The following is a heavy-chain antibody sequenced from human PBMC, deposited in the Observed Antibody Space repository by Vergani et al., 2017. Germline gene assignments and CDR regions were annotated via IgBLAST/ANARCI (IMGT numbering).Heavy chain of an antibody. J-gene: IGHJ1*01. CDR2: ISYDGTQK. CDR3: ATKSCVTPGCQIGYFRE. Sequence: QVQLVESGGGVVQPGRSLRLSCVVSGFTSSYYGMHWVRQAPGKGLEWVAVISYDGTQKYYADSVKGRFTISRDNSKSTLYLQMNSLRTEDTAVYYCATKSCVTPGCQIGYFREWGQGTLVTVSS. CDR1: GFTSSYYG. D-gene: IGHD6-13*01. V-gene: IGHV3-30*03.